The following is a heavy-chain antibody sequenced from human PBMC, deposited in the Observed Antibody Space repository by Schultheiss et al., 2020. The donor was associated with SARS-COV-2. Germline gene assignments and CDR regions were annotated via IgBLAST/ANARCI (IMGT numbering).Heavy chain of an antibody. V-gene: IGHV3-23*01. D-gene: IGHD4-17*01. CDR3: ARDFWDGDYRYYYYYYMDV. CDR1: GFTFSSYA. CDR2: ISGSGGST. Sequence: GESLKISCAVSGFTFSSYAMSWVRQAPGKGLEWVSAISGSGGSTYYADSVKGRFTISRDNSKNTLYLQMNSLRAEDTAVYYCARDFWDGDYRYYYYYYMDVWGKGTTVTVSS. J-gene: IGHJ6*03.